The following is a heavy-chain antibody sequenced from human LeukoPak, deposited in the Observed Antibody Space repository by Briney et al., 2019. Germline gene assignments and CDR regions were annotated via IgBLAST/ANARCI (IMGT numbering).Heavy chain of an antibody. D-gene: IGHD6-6*01. CDR1: GGTFSSYA. Sequence: SVKVSCKASGGTFSSYAISWVRQAPGQGLEWMGGIIPIFGTANYAQKFQGRVTITADESTSTAYMELSSLRAEDTAVYYCARGRYSSSADGGDYWGQGTLVTVSS. J-gene: IGHJ4*02. CDR3: ARGRYSSSADGGDY. CDR2: IIPIFGTA. V-gene: IGHV1-69*13.